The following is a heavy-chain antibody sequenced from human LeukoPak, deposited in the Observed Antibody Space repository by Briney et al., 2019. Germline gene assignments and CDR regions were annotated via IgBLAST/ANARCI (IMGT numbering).Heavy chain of an antibody. D-gene: IGHD5-12*01. CDR2: TNPNSGGT. Sequence: ASVKVSCKASGYTFTVYYIHWVRQAPGQGLEWMGWTNPNSGGTNYAQKFQGWVTMTRDTPITTAYMELSRLRSDDTAVYYCAIGYSGYDHALFDYWGQGTLVTVSS. CDR1: GYTFTVYY. CDR3: AIGYSGYDHALFDY. J-gene: IGHJ4*02. V-gene: IGHV1-2*04.